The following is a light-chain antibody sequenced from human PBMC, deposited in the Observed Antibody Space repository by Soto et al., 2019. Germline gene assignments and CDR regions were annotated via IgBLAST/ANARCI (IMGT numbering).Light chain of an antibody. CDR2: GAS. Sequence: EIVLTQSPGTLSLSPGERATLSCRASQSVSSSYLAWYQQKPGQAPRLLIYGASSRATGIPDRFSGSGSGTDFTLTISRLEPVDFAVYYCQHYGSSPWTFGQGTKVEIK. CDR3: QHYGSSPWT. J-gene: IGKJ1*01. V-gene: IGKV3-20*01. CDR1: QSVSSSY.